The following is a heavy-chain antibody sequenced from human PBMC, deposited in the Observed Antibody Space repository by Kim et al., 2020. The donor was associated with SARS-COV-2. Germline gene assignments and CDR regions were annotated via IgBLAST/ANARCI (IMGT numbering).Heavy chain of an antibody. Sequence: SETLSLTCAVYGGSFSGYYWSWIRQPPGKGLEWIGEINHSGSTNYNPSLKSRVTISVDTSKNQFSLKLSSVTAADTAVYYCARGGLTGYRHIYYYYYGMDVRGQGTTVTVSS. D-gene: IGHD3-9*01. CDR1: GGSFSGYY. CDR2: INHSGST. J-gene: IGHJ6*02. CDR3: ARGGLTGYRHIYYYYYGMDV. V-gene: IGHV4-34*01.